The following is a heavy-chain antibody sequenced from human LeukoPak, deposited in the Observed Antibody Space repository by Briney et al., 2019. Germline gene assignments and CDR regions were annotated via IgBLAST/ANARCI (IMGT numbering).Heavy chain of an antibody. CDR3: ARALSRYCSSTSCYIWGY. D-gene: IGHD2-2*02. V-gene: IGHV1-8*01. Sequence: ASVKVSCKTSGYTFKNYDINWVRQAAGQGLEWMGWMNPGSGNTGYAQKFQGRITMTRNTSTSTAYMELSSLRSEDTAVYYCARALSRYCSSTSCYIWGYWGQGTLVTVSS. J-gene: IGHJ4*02. CDR2: MNPGSGNT. CDR1: GYTFKNYD.